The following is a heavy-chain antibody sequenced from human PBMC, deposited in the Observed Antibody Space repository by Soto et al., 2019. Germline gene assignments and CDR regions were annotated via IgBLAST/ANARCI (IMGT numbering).Heavy chain of an antibody. V-gene: IGHV3-30*18. Sequence: QVHLVGSGGGVVQPGRSLTISCVGSGFAFSTYGRHWVRQAPAKGLEWVALISYDGTDKYYADSVKGRFSISRDNSMQTLSLQIDSLRPEDTAVYYCAKDFGAWSDSWGQGTLVNVSS. J-gene: IGHJ5*02. CDR1: GFAFSTYG. CDR3: AKDFGAWSDS. CDR2: ISYDGTDK. D-gene: IGHD6-19*01.